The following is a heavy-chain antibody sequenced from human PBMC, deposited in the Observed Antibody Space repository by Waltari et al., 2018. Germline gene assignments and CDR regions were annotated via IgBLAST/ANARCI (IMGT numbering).Heavy chain of an antibody. D-gene: IGHD3-16*02. J-gene: IGHJ3*02. CDR3: ATVGDVTFGGVIVKEAFDI. Sequence: QVQLVQSGAEVKKPGASVKVSCKASGYTFTGYYMHWVRQAPGQGLEWMGGFDPEDGETIYAQKFQGRVTMTEDTSTDTAYMELSSLRSEDTAVYYCATVGDVTFGGVIVKEAFDIWGQGTMVTVSS. CDR2: FDPEDGET. V-gene: IGHV1-24*01. CDR1: GYTFTGYY.